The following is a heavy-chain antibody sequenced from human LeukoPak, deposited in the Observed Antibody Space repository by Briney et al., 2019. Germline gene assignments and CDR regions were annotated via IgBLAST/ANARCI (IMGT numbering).Heavy chain of an antibody. CDR1: GGSISSYY. D-gene: IGHD1-26*01. J-gene: IGHJ4*02. CDR2: IYYTGST. V-gene: IGHV4-59*01. CDR3: ARAGSYRGYFDY. Sequence: RTSETLSLTCTVSGGSISSYYWSWIRQPPGKGFEWIGYIYYTGSTNNTSLKSRVTISVDTSKNQFSLKLSSVTAADTAVYYCARAGSYRGYFDYWGQGTLVTVSS.